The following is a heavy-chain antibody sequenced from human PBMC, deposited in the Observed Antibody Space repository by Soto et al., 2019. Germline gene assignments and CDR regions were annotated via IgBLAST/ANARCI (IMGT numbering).Heavy chain of an antibody. CDR1: GYTFTSYD. D-gene: IGHD3-3*01. CDR3: ARGPCRPPYDFWSGCLQH. Sequence: ASVKVSCKASGYTFTSYDINWVRQATGQGLEWMGWMNPNSGNTGYAQKFQGRVTMTRNTSISTAYMELSSLRSEDTAVYYCARGPCRPPYDFWSGCLQHWGQGTLVTVSS. CDR2: MNPNSGNT. V-gene: IGHV1-8*01. J-gene: IGHJ1*01.